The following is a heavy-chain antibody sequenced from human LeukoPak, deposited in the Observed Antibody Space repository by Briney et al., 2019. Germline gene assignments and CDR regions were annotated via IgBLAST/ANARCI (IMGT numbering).Heavy chain of an antibody. Sequence: GGSLRLSCAASGFTFSSYAMSWVRQAPGKGLEWVSGISGSGGSTYYADSVKGRFTISRDNSKNTLYLQMNSLRAEDTAVYYCAKGLGYCSGGTCYFIGYWGQGTLVTVSS. CDR3: AKGLGYCSGGTCYFIGY. CDR1: GFTFSSYA. J-gene: IGHJ4*02. D-gene: IGHD2-15*01. V-gene: IGHV3-23*01. CDR2: ISGSGGST.